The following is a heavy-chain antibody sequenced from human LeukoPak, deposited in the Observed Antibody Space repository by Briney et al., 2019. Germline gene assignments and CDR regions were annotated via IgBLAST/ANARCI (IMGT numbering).Heavy chain of an antibody. CDR2: IYYSGST. J-gene: IGHJ3*02. V-gene: IGHV4-59*01. CDR1: GGSISTYY. D-gene: IGHD2-15*01. CDR3: AREGYCSGGSCYSCAFDI. Sequence: SETLSLTCTVSGGSISTYYWSWVRQPPGKGLEWIGYIYYSGSTNYNPSLKSRVTISVDTSNNHFSLKLSSVTAADTAVYYCAREGYCSGGSCYSCAFDIWGQGTMVTVSS.